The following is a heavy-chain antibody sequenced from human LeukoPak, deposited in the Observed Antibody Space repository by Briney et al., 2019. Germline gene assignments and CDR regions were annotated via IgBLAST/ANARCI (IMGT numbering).Heavy chain of an antibody. CDR1: GGSISSSNW. V-gene: IGHV4-4*02. CDR2: IYHSGST. CDR3: ARAEIAVAGEPHFDY. J-gene: IGHJ4*02. Sequence: SGTLSLTCAVSGGSISSSNWWSWVRPPPGKGLEWIGEIYHSGSTNYNPSLKGRVTISVDKSKNQFSLKLSSVTAADTAVYYCARAEIAVAGEPHFDYWGQGTLVTVSS. D-gene: IGHD6-19*01.